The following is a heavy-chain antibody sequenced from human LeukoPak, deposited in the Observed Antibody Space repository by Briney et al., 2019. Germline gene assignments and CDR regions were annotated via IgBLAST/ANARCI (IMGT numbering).Heavy chain of an antibody. D-gene: IGHD1-26*01. CDR2: ISNSGGTT. CDR3: ARGLGVQVGAKGVGAFDI. Sequence: GGSLRLSCAASGFTFSSYSMNWVRQAPGKGLEWVSSISNSGGTTYYADSVKGRFTISRDNSKNTLYLQMNSLRAEDTAVYYCARGLGVQVGAKGVGAFDIWGQGTMVTVSS. J-gene: IGHJ3*02. CDR1: GFTFSSYS. V-gene: IGHV3-21*04.